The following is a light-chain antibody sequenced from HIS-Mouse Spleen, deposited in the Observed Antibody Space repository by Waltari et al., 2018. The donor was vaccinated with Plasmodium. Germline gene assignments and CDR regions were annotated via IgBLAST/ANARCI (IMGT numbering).Light chain of an antibody. J-gene: IGLJ2*01. CDR1: SSDVGGYNY. CDR3: SSYTSSSTLV. V-gene: IGLV2-14*03. Sequence: QSALTQPASVSGSPGQSITISCTGTSSDVGGYNYVPWYQQHPGKAPTLIIYDVSNQPSGVSNRFSGSKSGNTASLTISGLQAEDEADYYCSSYTSSSTLVFGGGTKLTVL. CDR2: DVS.